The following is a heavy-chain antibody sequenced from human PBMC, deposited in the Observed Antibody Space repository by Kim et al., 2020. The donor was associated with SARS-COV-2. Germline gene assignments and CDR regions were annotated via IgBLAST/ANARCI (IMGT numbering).Heavy chain of an antibody. CDR1: GGSFSGYY. Sequence: SETLSLTCAVYGGSFSGYYWSWIRQPPGKGLEWIGEINHSGSTNYNPSLKSRVTISVDTSKNQFSLKLSSVTAADTAVYYCARGLRGGHDYGDTGGFDYWGQGTLVTVSS. D-gene: IGHD4-17*01. CDR2: INHSGST. CDR3: ARGLRGGHDYGDTGGFDY. J-gene: IGHJ4*02. V-gene: IGHV4-34*01.